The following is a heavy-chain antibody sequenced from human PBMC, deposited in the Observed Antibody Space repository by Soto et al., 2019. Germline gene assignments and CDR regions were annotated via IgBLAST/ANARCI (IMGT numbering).Heavy chain of an antibody. V-gene: IGHV3-9*01. CDR2: ISWNRGSI. CDR1: GFTFDDYA. J-gene: IGHJ6*02. Sequence: EVQLVESGGGLVQPGRSLRLSCAASGFTFDDYAMHWVRQAPGKGLEWVSGISWNRGSIGYADSVKGRFTISRDNAKNSLYLQMNSLRAEDTALYYRAKDLGLNLYGMDVWGQGTTVTVSS. D-gene: IGHD2-8*01. CDR3: AKDLGLNLYGMDV.